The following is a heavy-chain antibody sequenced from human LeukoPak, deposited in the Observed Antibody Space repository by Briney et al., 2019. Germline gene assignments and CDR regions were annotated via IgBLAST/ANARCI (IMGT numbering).Heavy chain of an antibody. CDR3: GRESAWGSGWYYFDY. J-gene: IGHJ4*02. D-gene: IGHD6-19*01. CDR2: ISAYNGNT. V-gene: IGHV1-18*01. Sequence: ASVKVSCKASGYTFTIYGISWVRPAPGQGRGWMGWISAYNGNTNYAQKLQGRVTMTTDASTSTAYMELRSLRSDDTAVYYCGRESAWGSGWYYFDYWGQGTLVTVSS. CDR1: GYTFTIYG.